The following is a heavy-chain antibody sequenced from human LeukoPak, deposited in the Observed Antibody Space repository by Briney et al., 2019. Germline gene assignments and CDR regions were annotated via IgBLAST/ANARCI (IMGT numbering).Heavy chain of an antibody. J-gene: IGHJ6*02. D-gene: IGHD6-13*01. V-gene: IGHV1-18*01. CDR3: ARDPLTSTWSPYYFTLDV. CDR2: ISAYDGGT. Sequence: RASVKVSCKASGYSFTSYAYNWVRQAPGQGLEWMGWISAYDGGTKYEQDLQGRVTMTTDTSTRTAYMELTRLTSDDTAVYYCARDPLTSTWSPYYFTLDVWGQGTTVSVSS. CDR1: GYSFTSYA.